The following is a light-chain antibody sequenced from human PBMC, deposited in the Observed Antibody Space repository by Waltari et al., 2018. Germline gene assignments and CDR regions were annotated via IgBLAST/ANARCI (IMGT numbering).Light chain of an antibody. Sequence: QSVLTQPPSASGTPGQRVTISCSGSSSNIGSHTVNWYQQLPGTAPKLLIYTNNQRPSGVPDRFSGSKSGTSASLAISGLQSEDEADYYCAAWDDSLNVVLFGGGTKLTVL. CDR1: SSNIGSHT. CDR2: TNN. V-gene: IGLV1-44*01. CDR3: AAWDDSLNVVL. J-gene: IGLJ2*01.